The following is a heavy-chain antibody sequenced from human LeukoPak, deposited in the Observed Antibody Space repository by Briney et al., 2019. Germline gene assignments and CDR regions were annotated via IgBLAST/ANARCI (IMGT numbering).Heavy chain of an antibody. D-gene: IGHD3-16*02. CDR3: AKGPPKLRLGELSLLTDY. CDR1: GFTFSSYA. J-gene: IGHJ4*02. CDR2: ISGSGGST. Sequence: PGGSLRLSCAASGFTFSSYAMSWVRQAPGKGLEWVSAISGSGGSTYHADSVKGRFTISRDNSKNTLYLQMNSLRAEDTAVYYCAKGPPKLRLGELSLLTDYWGQGTLVTVSS. V-gene: IGHV3-23*01.